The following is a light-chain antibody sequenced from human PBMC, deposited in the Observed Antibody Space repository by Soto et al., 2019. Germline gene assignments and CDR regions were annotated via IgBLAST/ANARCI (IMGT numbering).Light chain of an antibody. CDR2: RAS. J-gene: IGKJ1*01. CDR1: QSIGTW. CDR3: QQYNSDSRT. V-gene: IGKV1-5*03. Sequence: DIQMTQSPSTLSASVGDRVTIACRASQSIGTWLAWYQQKPGKAPNLLIYRASSLEIGVPSRFSGSGSGTEFTLTINNLQPDDYATYYCQQYNSDSRTFGQGTKVDIK.